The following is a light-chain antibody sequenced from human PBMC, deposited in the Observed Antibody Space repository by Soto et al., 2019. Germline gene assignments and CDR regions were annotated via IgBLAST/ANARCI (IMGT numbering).Light chain of an antibody. CDR1: TNDIGGYNY. V-gene: IGLV2-14*01. CDR3: CSYTISATLV. J-gene: IGLJ3*02. CDR2: EVR. Sequence: QSALTQPASVSGSPGQSITISCSGTTNDIGGYNYVSWYQHHPGKVPKVIIYEVRNRPSGVSNGFSGSKSGNTASLTISGLQAEDESDYYCCSYTISATLVFGGGTKLTVL.